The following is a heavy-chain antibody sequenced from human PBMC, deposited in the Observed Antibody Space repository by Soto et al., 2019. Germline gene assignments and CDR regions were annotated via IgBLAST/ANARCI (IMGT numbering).Heavy chain of an antibody. CDR3: ARKDSSNIYGMDG. CDR2: ISSSSFSI. J-gene: IGHJ6*01. Sequence: EVQLVESGGGLVKPGGSLRLSCAASGFTFSSYSMNWVRQAPGKGLEWVSSISSSSFSINYADSVKGRFSISRDNAQNSLQLQENNLRADDKAVYYCARKDSSNIYGMDGCGQRTTVTVS. D-gene: IGHD2-15*01. V-gene: IGHV3-21*02. CDR1: GFTFSSYS.